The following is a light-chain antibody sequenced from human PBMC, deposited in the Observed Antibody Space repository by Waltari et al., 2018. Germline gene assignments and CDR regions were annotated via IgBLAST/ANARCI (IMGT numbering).Light chain of an antibody. CDR2: EVS. V-gene: IGLV2-8*01. CDR1: SSDVGGYNY. CDR3: SSYAGSNMV. J-gene: IGLJ1*01. Sequence: QSALTQPPSASGSPGQSVTISCTGTSSDVGGYNYVSWYQQHPGKAPKLMIYEVSKRPSGVPVRFSGSKSGNTASLTVSGLQAEDEADYYCSSYAGSNMVFGTGTKVTVL.